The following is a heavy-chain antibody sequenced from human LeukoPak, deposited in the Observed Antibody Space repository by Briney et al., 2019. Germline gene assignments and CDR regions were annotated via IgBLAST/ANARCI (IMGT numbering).Heavy chain of an antibody. D-gene: IGHD6-19*01. V-gene: IGHV3-9*01. CDR2: IRWNSGSI. Sequence: PGRSLRLSCAASGFTFDEFAMHWVRQVPGKGLEWVSGIRWNSGSIGYADSVKGRFTIPRDNAKNSLYLQMKSLRAEDTALYYCAKDLSVAGTEGFDYWGQGTLVTVSS. J-gene: IGHJ4*02. CDR1: GFTFDEFA. CDR3: AKDLSVAGTEGFDY.